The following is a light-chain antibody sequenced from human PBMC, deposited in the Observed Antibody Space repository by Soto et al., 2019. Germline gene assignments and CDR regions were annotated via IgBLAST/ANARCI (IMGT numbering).Light chain of an antibody. Sequence: DIQMTQSRSSLSASVGDRVTITCRASQGIGSDLGWYQQKPGKAPKRLIYAASSLQSGVPSRFSGRGSGTEFTLTISSLQPEDFATYYCLQHNSYPPTFGGGTKVEIK. CDR2: AAS. CDR1: QGIGSD. J-gene: IGKJ4*01. V-gene: IGKV1-17*01. CDR3: LQHNSYPPT.